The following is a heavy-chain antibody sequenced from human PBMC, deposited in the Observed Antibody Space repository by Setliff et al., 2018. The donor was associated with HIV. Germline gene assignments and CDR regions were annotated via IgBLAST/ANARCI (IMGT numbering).Heavy chain of an antibody. D-gene: IGHD6-13*01. V-gene: IGHV1-3*01. J-gene: IGHJ4*02. CDR1: GDTFTTYA. Sequence: ASVKVSCKASGDTFTTYALHWVRQAPGHRLEWMGWINAGNGDTKSSQKFQGRVTITRDTSASTAYMELSSLRSEDTGVYYCAIGSSNWPHRPNNYYFDYWGQGTPVTVSS. CDR2: INAGNGDT. CDR3: AIGSSNWPHRPNNYYFDY.